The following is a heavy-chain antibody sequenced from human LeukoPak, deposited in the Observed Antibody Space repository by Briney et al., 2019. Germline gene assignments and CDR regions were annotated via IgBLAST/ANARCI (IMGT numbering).Heavy chain of an antibody. J-gene: IGHJ4*02. CDR3: ARGPLGYCSTTSCSFSH. V-gene: IGHV3-7*01. Sequence: GGSLRLSCAASGCIFSSYWMSWVRQAPGKGLEWVANIKQDGSEKYYVDSVKGRFTISRDNAKNSLSLQMNSLRAEDTAVYYCARGPLGYCSTTSCSFSHWGQGTLVTVSS. CDR1: GCIFSSYW. D-gene: IGHD2-2*01. CDR2: IKQDGSEK.